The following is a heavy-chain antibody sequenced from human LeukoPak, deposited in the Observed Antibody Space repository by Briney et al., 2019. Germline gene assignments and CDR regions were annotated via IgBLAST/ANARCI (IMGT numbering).Heavy chain of an antibody. Sequence: SETLSLTCTVSGGSISSSPYYWGWIRQPPGKGLEWIGSIYYSGTTHYSPSLESRVTMSVDTSKNQFSLNLNSVTAADTAVYYCARVTYPGLLWFEDWGQGTLVTVSS. V-gene: IGHV4-39*07. CDR3: ARVTYPGLLWFED. CDR1: GGSISSSPYY. D-gene: IGHD3-10*01. J-gene: IGHJ5*02. CDR2: IYYSGTT.